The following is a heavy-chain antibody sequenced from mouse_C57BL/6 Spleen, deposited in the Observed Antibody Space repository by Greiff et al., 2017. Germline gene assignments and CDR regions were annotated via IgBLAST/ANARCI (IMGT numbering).Heavy chain of an antibody. Sequence: VQLQQPGAELVKPGASVKLSCKASGYTFTSYWMQWVKQRPGQGLEWIGEIDPSDSYTNYNQKFKGKATLTVDPSSSTAYMQLSSLTSEDSAVYYCALSIYYGYDRYAMDYWGQGTSVTVSS. CDR3: ALSIYYGYDRYAMDY. V-gene: IGHV1-50*01. J-gene: IGHJ4*01. CDR2: IDPSDSYT. D-gene: IGHD2-2*01. CDR1: GYTFTSYW.